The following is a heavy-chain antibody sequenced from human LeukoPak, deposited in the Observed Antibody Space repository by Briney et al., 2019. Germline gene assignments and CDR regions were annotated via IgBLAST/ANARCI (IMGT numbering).Heavy chain of an antibody. CDR2: IRFDASDK. CDR1: GFTFSSYG. Sequence: GGSLRLSCAASGFTFSSYGMHWVRQAPGKGLEWVAFIRFDASDKYYADSVEGRFTISRDNSKNTLYLQMNSLRAEDTSVYYCAKELVLFGSGSPYGTWGQGTLVTVSS. V-gene: IGHV3-30*02. CDR3: AKELVLFGSGSPYGT. D-gene: IGHD3-10*01. J-gene: IGHJ5*02.